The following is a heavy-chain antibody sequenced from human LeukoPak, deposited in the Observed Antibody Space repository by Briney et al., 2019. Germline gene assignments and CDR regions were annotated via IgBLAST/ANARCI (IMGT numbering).Heavy chain of an antibody. CDR3: ARPKGIAAADARSDY. CDR2: ISYDGRNK. CDR1: EFTFSNYA. J-gene: IGHJ4*02. D-gene: IGHD6-13*01. V-gene: IGHV3-30*04. Sequence: GGSLRLSCAASEFTFSNYAMHWFRQAPGKGLEWVAIISYDGRNKFYSGSVKGRFTISRDNSKNTLYLQMNSLEPEDTAMYYCARPKGIAAADARSDYWGQGTLVTVSS.